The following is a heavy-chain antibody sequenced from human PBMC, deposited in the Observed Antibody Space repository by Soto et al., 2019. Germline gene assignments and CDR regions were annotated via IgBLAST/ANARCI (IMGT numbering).Heavy chain of an antibody. Sequence: QVQLVQSGAEVKKPGSSVKVSCKASGGTFSSYTISWVRQAPGQGLEWMGRIIPILGIANYAQKFQVRVTITADKSTSTAYMELSSLRSEDTAVYYCARGYCSSTSCYYYYYMDVWGKGTTVTVSS. D-gene: IGHD2-2*01. CDR1: GGTFSSYT. J-gene: IGHJ6*03. V-gene: IGHV1-69*02. CDR2: IIPILGIA. CDR3: ARGYCSSTSCYYYYYMDV.